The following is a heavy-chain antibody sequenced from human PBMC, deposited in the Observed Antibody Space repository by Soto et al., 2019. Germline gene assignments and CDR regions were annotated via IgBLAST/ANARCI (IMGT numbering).Heavy chain of an antibody. CDR2: INHSGST. CDR1: CGSFSGYY. CDR3: ARGAHCSSTSCYKGSPWYGMDV. D-gene: IGHD2-2*02. Sequence: SETLSLTCAVYCGSFSGYYWGWIRQPPGKGLEWIGEINHSGSTNYNPSLKSRVTISVDTSKNQFSLKLSSVTAADTAVYYCARGAHCSSTSCYKGSPWYGMDVWGQGTTVTVSS. J-gene: IGHJ6*02. V-gene: IGHV4-34*01.